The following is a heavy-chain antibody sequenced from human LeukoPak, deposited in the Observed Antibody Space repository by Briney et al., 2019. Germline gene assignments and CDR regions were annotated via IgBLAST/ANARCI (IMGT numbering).Heavy chain of an antibody. V-gene: IGHV5-51*01. CDR2: SHPINSDT. D-gene: IGHD3-22*01. CDR3: ARHQYYYDSSGNYGWFDS. CDR1: GFNFTAYW. Sequence: PGESLKISCKGSGFNFTAYWTAWVRQMPGKGLEWMGISHPINSDTKYSPSFQGQVTISADKSSSTAYLQWNSLKASDTAMYYCARHQYYYDSSGNYGWFDSWGQGTLVTVSS. J-gene: IGHJ5*01.